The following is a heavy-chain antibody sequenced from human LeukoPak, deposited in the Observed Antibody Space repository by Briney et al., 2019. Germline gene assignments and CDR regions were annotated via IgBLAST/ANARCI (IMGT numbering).Heavy chain of an antibody. Sequence: ASVKVSCKASGYTFTGYYMHWVRQAPGQGLEWMGWINPNSGDTNYAQKFQGRVTMTRDTSISTAYMELSRLRSDDTAVYYCARSDYYDSSGYFLYWGQGTLVTVSS. J-gene: IGHJ4*02. CDR2: INPNSGDT. D-gene: IGHD3-22*01. V-gene: IGHV1-2*02. CDR1: GYTFTGYY. CDR3: ARSDYYDSSGYFLY.